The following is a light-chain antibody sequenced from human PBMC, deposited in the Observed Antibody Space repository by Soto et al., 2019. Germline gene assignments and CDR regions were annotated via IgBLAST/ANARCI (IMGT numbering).Light chain of an antibody. Sequence: QSVLTQTASVSGSPGQSITISCTGTSSDVGGYNYVSWYQQHPGKAPKLMIYDVSNRPSGVSNRFSGSKSGNTASLTISGLQPEDEADYYCSSYTSSCTLYVFGTGTKLTVL. V-gene: IGLV2-14*01. CDR3: SSYTSSCTLYV. CDR1: SSDVGGYNY. CDR2: DVS. J-gene: IGLJ1*01.